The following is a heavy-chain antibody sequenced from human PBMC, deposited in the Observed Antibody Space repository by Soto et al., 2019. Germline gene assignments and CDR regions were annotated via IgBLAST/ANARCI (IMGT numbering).Heavy chain of an antibody. Sequence: ASVKVSCKASGYAFTSYGISWVRQAPGQGLEWMGWISAYNGNTNYAQKLQGRVTMTTDTSTSTVYMELSSLRSEDTAVYYCARETYYYDSSGYPPAYYYYGMDVWGQGTTVTVSS. CDR2: ISAYNGNT. J-gene: IGHJ6*02. CDR3: ARETYYYDSSGYPPAYYYYGMDV. D-gene: IGHD3-22*01. V-gene: IGHV1-18*01. CDR1: GYAFTSYG.